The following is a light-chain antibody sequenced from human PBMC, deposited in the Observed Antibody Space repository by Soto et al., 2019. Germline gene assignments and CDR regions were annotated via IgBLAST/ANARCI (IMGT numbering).Light chain of an antibody. CDR2: GSY. CDR1: QSVSGNY. CDR3: QLYRDTSSIT. Sequence: EVVTTQYPSNLSVSPAEGATLFCRASQSVSGNYLTWYQHKPGQAPRLLIHGSYFRATGVPDRFSGSGSGTDFSLTISRLEPEDFAVYYCQLYRDTSSITFGQGTRLEIK. J-gene: IGKJ5*01. V-gene: IGKV3-20*01.